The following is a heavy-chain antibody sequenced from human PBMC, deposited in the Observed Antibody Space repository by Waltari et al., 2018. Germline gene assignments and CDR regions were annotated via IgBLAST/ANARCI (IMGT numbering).Heavy chain of an antibody. CDR3: ARLGYCSSTSCYGAKYYYYGMDV. D-gene: IGHD2-2*01. CDR2: ISSSGSTI. V-gene: IGHV3-48*03. J-gene: IGHJ6*02. Sequence: EVQLVESGGGLVQPGGSLRLSCAASGFTFSSYEMNWVRQAPGKGLEWVSYISSSGSTIYYSDAVKGRFTISRDNAKNSLYLQMNSLRAEDTAVYYCARLGYCSSTSCYGAKYYYYGMDVWGQGTTVTVSS. CDR1: GFTFSSYE.